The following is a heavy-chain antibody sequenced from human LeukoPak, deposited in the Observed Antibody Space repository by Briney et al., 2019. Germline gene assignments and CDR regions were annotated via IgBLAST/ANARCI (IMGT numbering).Heavy chain of an antibody. CDR2: MSPNSGDT. CDR3: ARGIRGTDY. V-gene: IGHV1-8*01. D-gene: IGHD1-1*01. Sequence: ASVKVSCKASGYTFTSYDFNWVRQATGQRPEWMGWMSPNSGDTGYAQKFQDRVTMTRNTSISTAYMELSSLRSEDTAVYYCARGIRGTDYWGQGTLVTVSS. CDR1: GYTFTSYD. J-gene: IGHJ4*02.